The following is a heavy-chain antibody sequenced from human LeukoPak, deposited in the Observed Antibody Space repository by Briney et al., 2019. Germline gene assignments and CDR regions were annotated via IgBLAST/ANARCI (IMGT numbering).Heavy chain of an antibody. D-gene: IGHD3-3*01. V-gene: IGHV4-34*01. CDR3: ARGGIGMVDFWSGYYHDKYNWFDP. CDR2: IDHSGST. Sequence: SETLSLTCAVYGGSFSGYYWSWIRQPPGKGLEWIGEIDHSGSTNYNPSLKSRVTISVDTSKNQFSLKLSSVTAADTAVYYCARGGIGMVDFWSGYYHDKYNWFDPWGQGTLVTVSS. J-gene: IGHJ5*02. CDR1: GGSFSGYY.